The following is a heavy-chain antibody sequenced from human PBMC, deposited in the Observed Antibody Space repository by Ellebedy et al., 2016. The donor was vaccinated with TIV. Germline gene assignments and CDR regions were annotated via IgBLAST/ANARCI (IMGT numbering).Heavy chain of an antibody. V-gene: IGHV3-7*03. Sequence: PGGSLRLSCAASGFTFTTYWMSWVRQAPGKGLEWVANIKQDGNDKNYVDSVRGRFTISRDNGRNVLYLQMNNVRAEDTALYFCARGLSDYGDFKLDSWGQGTQVTVSS. CDR3: ARGLSDYGDFKLDS. CDR2: IKQDGNDK. D-gene: IGHD4-17*01. CDR1: GFTFTTYW. J-gene: IGHJ4*02.